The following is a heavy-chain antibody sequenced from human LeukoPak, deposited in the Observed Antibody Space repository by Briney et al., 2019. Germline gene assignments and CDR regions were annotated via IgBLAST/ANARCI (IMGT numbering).Heavy chain of an antibody. J-gene: IGHJ5*02. Sequence: PSETLSLTCTVSGGSISSYYWSWIRQPAGKGLEGIGRIYTSGSTNYNPSLTSRVTMSVDTSKNQFSLKLSSVTAADTAVYYCARGGRRGWFDPWGQGTLVTVSS. V-gene: IGHV4-4*07. CDR1: GGSISSYY. CDR3: ARGGRRGWFDP. CDR2: IYTSGST.